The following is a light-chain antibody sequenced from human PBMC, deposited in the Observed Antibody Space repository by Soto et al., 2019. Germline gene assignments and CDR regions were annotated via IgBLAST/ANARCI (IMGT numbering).Light chain of an antibody. CDR1: SSDVGGYNY. CDR3: SSYTSSSTPLYV. V-gene: IGLV2-14*01. Sequence: QSALTQPASVSGSPGQSITISCTGTSSDVGGYNYVSWYQQHPGKAPKLMIYDVSNRPSGVSNRFSGSKSGNTASLTISVLQAEDEADYYCSSYTSSSTPLYVFGTGTKLTFL. J-gene: IGLJ1*01. CDR2: DVS.